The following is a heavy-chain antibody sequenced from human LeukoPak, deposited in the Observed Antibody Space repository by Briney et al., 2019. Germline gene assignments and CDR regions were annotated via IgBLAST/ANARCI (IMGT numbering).Heavy chain of an antibody. CDR2: IYYSGST. CDR1: GGSISSSSYY. V-gene: IGHV4-39*07. Sequence: SETLSLTCTVSGGSISSSSYYWGWIRQPPGKGLEWIGRIYYSGSTYYNPSLKSRVTISVDTSKNQFSLKLSSVTAADTAVYYCARVRFSISGTSDAFDIWGQGTMVTVSS. D-gene: IGHD1-20*01. J-gene: IGHJ3*02. CDR3: ARVRFSISGTSDAFDI.